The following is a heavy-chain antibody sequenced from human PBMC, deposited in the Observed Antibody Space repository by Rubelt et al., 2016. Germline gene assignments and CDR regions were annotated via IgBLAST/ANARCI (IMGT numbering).Heavy chain of an antibody. J-gene: IGHJ4*02. CDR1: GYTFTSYG. CDR3: ARVPAGYCSSTSCYVSDY. D-gene: IGHD2-2*03. V-gene: IGHV1-18*01. CDR2: ISAYNGNT. Sequence: QVQLVQSGAEVKKPGASVKVSCKASGYTFTSYGISWVRQAPGQGLEWMGWISAYNGNTNYAQKLQGRVTMTTDTSTSTAYMGLRSLRSDDTAVYYCARVPAGYCSSTSCYVSDYWGQGTLVTVSS.